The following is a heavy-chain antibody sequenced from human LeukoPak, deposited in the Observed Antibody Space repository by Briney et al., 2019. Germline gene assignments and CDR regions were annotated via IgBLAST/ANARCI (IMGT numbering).Heavy chain of an antibody. J-gene: IGHJ3*02. CDR2: IYYSGGT. V-gene: IGHV4-59*08. Sequence: PSEILSLTCTVYGGSISSDYWSWIRQPPGKGLDWIGYIYYSGGTNYNPSLKSRVTISVDTSKNQFSLKLSSVTAADTAIYYCARPDSGTYVARAFDIWGQGTFVSVSS. CDR3: ARPDSGTYVARAFDI. CDR1: GGSISSDY. D-gene: IGHD1-26*01.